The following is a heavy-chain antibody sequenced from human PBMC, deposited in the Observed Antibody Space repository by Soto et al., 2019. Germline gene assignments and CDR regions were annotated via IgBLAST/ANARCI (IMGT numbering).Heavy chain of an antibody. Sequence: QVQLVQSGAEVKKPGASVKVSCKASGYTFTAYYIPWVGQAPGQGLAWMGWGNPNSGDTIWAQKCQGRVTMTSDTSINTSYMELSGLRSDDTAVYYFARILLLRASDIWGQGTMVTVSS. D-gene: IGHD2-15*01. CDR3: ARILLLRASDI. CDR2: GNPNSGDT. V-gene: IGHV1-2*02. CDR1: GYTFTAYY. J-gene: IGHJ3*02.